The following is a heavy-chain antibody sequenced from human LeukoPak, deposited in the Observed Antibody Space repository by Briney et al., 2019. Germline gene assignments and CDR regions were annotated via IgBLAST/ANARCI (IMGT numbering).Heavy chain of an antibody. CDR1: GYSISSGYY. CDR2: IYHSGST. D-gene: IGHD6-13*01. J-gene: IGHJ4*02. CDR3: ARAVYSSSQIDY. Sequence: PSETLSLTCTVSGYSISSGYYWGWIRQPPGKGLEWIGSIYHSGSTYYNPSLKSRVTISVDTSKNQFSLRLSSVIATGTAVYYCARAVYSSSQIDYWGQGTLVPVSS. V-gene: IGHV4-38-2*02.